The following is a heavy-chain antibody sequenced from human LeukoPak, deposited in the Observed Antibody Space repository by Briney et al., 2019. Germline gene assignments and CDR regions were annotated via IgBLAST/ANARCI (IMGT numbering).Heavy chain of an antibody. CDR2: ISGSGGST. CDR3: ATYSSSRYYYYYYMDV. Sequence: GGSLRLSCAASGLTFSSYAMSWVRQAPGKGLEWVSAISGSGGSTYYADSVKGRFTIFRDNSKNTLYLQMNSLRAEDTAVYYCATYSSSRYYYYYYMDVWGKGTTVTVSS. CDR1: GLTFSSYA. V-gene: IGHV3-23*01. D-gene: IGHD6-13*01. J-gene: IGHJ6*03.